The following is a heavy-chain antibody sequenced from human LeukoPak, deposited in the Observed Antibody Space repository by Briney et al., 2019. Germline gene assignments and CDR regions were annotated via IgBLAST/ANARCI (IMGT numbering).Heavy chain of an antibody. J-gene: IGHJ4*02. CDR3: ARDPPGTAVAGYDY. CDR1: GFMFSTYW. CDR2: MNQDGSEK. Sequence: GGSLRLSCAASGFMFSTYWMSWVRQAPGKGLEWVANMNQDGSEKYYVDSVKGRFTISRDNAKNSLFLQMYSLRAEDTAVYYCARDPPGTAVAGYDYWGQGTLVTVSS. V-gene: IGHV3-7*01. D-gene: IGHD6-19*01.